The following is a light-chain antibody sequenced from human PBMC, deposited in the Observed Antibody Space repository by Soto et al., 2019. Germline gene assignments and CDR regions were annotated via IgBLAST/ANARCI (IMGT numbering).Light chain of an antibody. Sequence: QSALTQPASVSGSPGQSITISCTGTSSDVGGYNHVSWYQQHPGKAPKLMISEVNNRPSGVSNRFSGSKSGNTASLSISGLQAEDEADYYCSSHTSSSIVVFGGGTKLTVL. CDR1: SSDVGGYNH. J-gene: IGLJ2*01. CDR2: EVN. CDR3: SSHTSSSIVV. V-gene: IGLV2-14*01.